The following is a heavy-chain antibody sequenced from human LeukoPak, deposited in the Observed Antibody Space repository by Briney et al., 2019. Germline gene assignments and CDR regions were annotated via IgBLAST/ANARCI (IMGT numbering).Heavy chain of an antibody. CDR1: GYSISSGYY. J-gene: IGHJ4*02. V-gene: IGHV4-38-2*02. CDR3: ASSEFRETTRFLEWLLYIDY. CDR2: IYHSGST. D-gene: IGHD3-3*01. Sequence: SETLSLTCTVSGYSISSGYYWGWIRQPPGKGLEWIGSIYHSGSTYYNPSLKSRVTISVDTSKNQISLELSSVTAADTAVYYCASSEFRETTRFLEWLLYIDYWGQGTLVTVSS.